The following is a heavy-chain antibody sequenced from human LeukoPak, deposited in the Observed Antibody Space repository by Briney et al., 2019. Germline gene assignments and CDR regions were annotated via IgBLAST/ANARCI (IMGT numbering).Heavy chain of an antibody. CDR2: IYYSGST. CDR3: ARVSSGWYPWFDY. Sequence: SRPLCLTCTVSGSSISSGDYYWSWIRQPPGKGLEWIGYIYYSGSTYYNPSLKSRVTISVDTSKNQFSLKLSSVTAADTAVYYCARVSSGWYPWFDYWGQGTLVTVSS. D-gene: IGHD6-19*01. J-gene: IGHJ4*02. V-gene: IGHV4-30-4*01. CDR1: GSSISSGDYY.